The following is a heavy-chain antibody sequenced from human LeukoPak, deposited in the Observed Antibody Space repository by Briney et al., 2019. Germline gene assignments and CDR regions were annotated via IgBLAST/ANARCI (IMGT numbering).Heavy chain of an antibody. J-gene: IGHJ4*02. CDR3: AKGGPNGPSGY. CDR2: ISGSGGST. CDR1: GFTFSSYA. Sequence: GGSLRLSCAASGFTFSSYAMSWVRQAPGKGREWVSGISGSGGSTYYADSVKGRFTISRDNSKNTLYLQMNSLRADDTAVYYCAKGGPNGPSGYWGQGTLVTVSS. V-gene: IGHV3-23*01. D-gene: IGHD1-26*01.